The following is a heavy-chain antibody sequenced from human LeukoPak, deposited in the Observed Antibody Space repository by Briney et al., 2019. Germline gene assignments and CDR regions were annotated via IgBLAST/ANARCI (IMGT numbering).Heavy chain of an antibody. D-gene: IGHD3-3*01. CDR2: IYYSGST. Sequence: SETLSLTCTVSGGSISGSSYYWGWIRQPPGKGLEWIGSIYYSGSTYYNPSLKSRVTISVDTSKNQFSLKLSSVTAADTAVYYCAISQRDFWSGHRFDYWGQGTLVTVSS. V-gene: IGHV4-39*07. CDR1: GGSISGSSYY. J-gene: IGHJ4*02. CDR3: AISQRDFWSGHRFDY.